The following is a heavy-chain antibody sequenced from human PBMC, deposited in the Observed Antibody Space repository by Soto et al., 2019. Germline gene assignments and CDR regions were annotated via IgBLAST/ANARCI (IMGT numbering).Heavy chain of an antibody. CDR2: IWFDGRNE. Sequence: QVQLVESGGGVVQPGRSLRLSCAASGFTFNRYGMHWVRQAPGKGLEWVAVIWFDGRNEYYADSVKGRFTISRDNSKNTLYLQMDSLRGDDTAVYYCARAFRGGDYSWNYYYYGMDVWGQGTTVTVSS. V-gene: IGHV3-33*01. CDR1: GFTFNRYG. CDR3: ARAFRGGDYSWNYYYYGMDV. J-gene: IGHJ6*02. D-gene: IGHD2-15*01.